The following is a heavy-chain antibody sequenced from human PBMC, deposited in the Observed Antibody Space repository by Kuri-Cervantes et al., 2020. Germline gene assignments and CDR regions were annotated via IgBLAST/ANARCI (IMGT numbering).Heavy chain of an antibody. CDR3: ARLNCGGDCRIGDGLNDY. CDR2: ISGSGDNI. V-gene: IGHV3-23*01. D-gene: IGHD2-21*02. Sequence: GESLKISCAASGFTFSSYAMSWVRQAPGKGLEWVSAISGSGDNIYYADPVKGRFTISRDNAKNSLYLQMNSLRAEDTAVYYCARLNCGGDCRIGDGLNDYWGQGTLVTVSS. CDR1: GFTFSSYA. J-gene: IGHJ4*02.